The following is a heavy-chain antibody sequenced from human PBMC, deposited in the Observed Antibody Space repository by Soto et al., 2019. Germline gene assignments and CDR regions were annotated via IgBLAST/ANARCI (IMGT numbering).Heavy chain of an antibody. V-gene: IGHV3-21*01. D-gene: IGHD3-3*01. CDR2: ISSSSSYI. Sequence: TGRSLRLSCAASGFTFSSYSMNWVRQAPGTGLEWVSSISSSSSYIYYADSLKGRFTISRDNAKNSLYLQMNSLRAEDTAVYYCARGRDFWRALYHFDYWGQGTLVTVSS. J-gene: IGHJ4*02. CDR3: ARGRDFWRALYHFDY. CDR1: GFTFSSYS.